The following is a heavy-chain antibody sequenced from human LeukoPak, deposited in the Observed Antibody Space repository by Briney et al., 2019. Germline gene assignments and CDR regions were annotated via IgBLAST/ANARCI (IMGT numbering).Heavy chain of an antibody. Sequence: PGGSLRLSCAASGFTFSSYSMNWVRQAPGKGLEWVSYISSSSSTIYYADSVKGRFTISRDNAKNSLYLQMTSLKADDTAVYYCASLDTAAIRTGGYWGQGTLVTVSS. J-gene: IGHJ4*02. D-gene: IGHD5-18*01. CDR2: ISSSSSTI. CDR1: GFTFSSYS. CDR3: ASLDTAAIRTGGY. V-gene: IGHV3-48*01.